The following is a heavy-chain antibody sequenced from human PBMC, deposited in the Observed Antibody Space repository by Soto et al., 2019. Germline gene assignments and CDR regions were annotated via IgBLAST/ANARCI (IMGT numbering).Heavy chain of an antibody. CDR3: ARDTSNYFDY. D-gene: IGHD2-2*01. J-gene: IGHJ4*02. CDR2: ISAYNGNT. V-gene: IGHV1-18*01. Sequence: VSSTASGYPFHSYDISWVRQAPGQGLEWMGWISAYNGNTNYAQKLQGRDTMTTDTSTSTAYMELRSLISDDTAVYYCARDTSNYFDYWGQGTLVTVSS. CDR1: GYPFHSYD.